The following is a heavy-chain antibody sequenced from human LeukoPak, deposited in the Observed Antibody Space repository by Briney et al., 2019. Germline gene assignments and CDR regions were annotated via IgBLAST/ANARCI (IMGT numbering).Heavy chain of an antibody. V-gene: IGHV4-39*01. CDR3: ARHVRTGSGSYYTTYYYYYYMDV. J-gene: IGHJ6*03. D-gene: IGHD3-10*01. CDR1: AGSISNSSYY. CDR2: INHSGST. Sequence: SETLSLTCTVSAGSISNSSYYWGWIRQPPGKGLEWIGEINHSGSTNYNPSLKSRVTISVDTSKNQFSLKLSSVTAADTAVYYCARHVRTGSGSYYTTYYYYYYMDVWGKGTTVTISS.